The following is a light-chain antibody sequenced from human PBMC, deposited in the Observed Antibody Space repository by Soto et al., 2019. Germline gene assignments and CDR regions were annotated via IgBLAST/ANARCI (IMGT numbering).Light chain of an antibody. V-gene: IGLV1-44*01. CDR1: SSNIGRNP. Sequence: QSVLTQPPSASGTPGQRVIISCSGGSSNIGRNPVNWYQKFPGTAPKLLISLNTQRPSGVPDRFSGSKSGTSASLAISGLRSEDEADYYCAALDDNVYVFGTGTKVTVL. CDR3: AALDDNVYV. J-gene: IGLJ1*01. CDR2: LNT.